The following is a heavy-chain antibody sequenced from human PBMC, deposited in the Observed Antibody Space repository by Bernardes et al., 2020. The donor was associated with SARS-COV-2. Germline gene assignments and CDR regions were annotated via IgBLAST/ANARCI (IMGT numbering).Heavy chain of an antibody. D-gene: IGHD1-7*01. CDR3: ARESDWNYVLDY. CDR1: EFTFRSYA. J-gene: IGHJ4*02. CDR2: ITRSSRYP. Sequence: GGSLRLSCAASEFTFRSYAMSWVRQAPGKGLEWVSSITRSSRYPYYADSVKGRFTISRDNAKNSLYLQMNSLRAEDTAVYFCARESDWNYVLDYWGQGTLGTLSS. V-gene: IGHV3-21*01.